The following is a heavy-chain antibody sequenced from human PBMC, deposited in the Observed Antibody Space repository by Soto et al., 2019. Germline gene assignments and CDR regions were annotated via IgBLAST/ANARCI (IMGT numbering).Heavy chain of an antibody. CDR2: VYYSGST. J-gene: IGHJ4*02. CDR3: ARRHGHSFYY. V-gene: IGHV4-61*05. CDR1: GGSISSSSYY. Sequence: PSETLSLTCTVSGGSISSSSYYWGWIRQPPGKGLEWIGYVYYSGSTNYNPSLKSRVTISVDTSKNQFSLRLSSVTAADTFFLDCARRHGHSFYYWGQGTLVIVSS.